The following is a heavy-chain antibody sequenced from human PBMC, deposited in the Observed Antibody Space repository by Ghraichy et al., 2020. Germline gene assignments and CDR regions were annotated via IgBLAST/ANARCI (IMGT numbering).Heavy chain of an antibody. Sequence: GESLNISCAASGFTFSSYGMHWVRQAPGKGLEWVAVIWYDGSNKYYADSVKGRFTISRDNSKNTLYLQMNSLRAEDTAVYYCARDSPWIEARNGMDVWGQGTTVTVSS. CDR3: ARDSPWIEARNGMDV. J-gene: IGHJ6*02. V-gene: IGHV3-33*01. CDR2: IWYDGSNK. D-gene: IGHD5-12*01. CDR1: GFTFSSYG.